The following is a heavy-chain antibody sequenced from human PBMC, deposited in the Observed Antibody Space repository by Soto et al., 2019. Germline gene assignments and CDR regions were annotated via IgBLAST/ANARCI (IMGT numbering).Heavy chain of an antibody. CDR3: ARSGDNHNLLDY. D-gene: IGHD2-21*02. V-gene: IGHV3-11*06. CDR1: GFTFNEYY. CDR2: SSNSGTFA. Sequence: PGGSLRLSCAASGFTFNEYYMSWIRQAPGKGLEWISYSSNSGTFARYADSVKGRFSISRDNAKNSLYLQINSLRGDDTAIYYCARSGDNHNLLDYWGQGTPVSVSS. J-gene: IGHJ4*02.